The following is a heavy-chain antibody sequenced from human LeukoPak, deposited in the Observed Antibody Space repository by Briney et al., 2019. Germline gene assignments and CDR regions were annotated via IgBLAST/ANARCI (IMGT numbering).Heavy chain of an antibody. Sequence: GGSLRLSCAASGFTFSNYGMHWVRQAPGKGLEWVAIISYDGSNKYYADSVKGRFTVSRDNSKNTLYLQMNSLRAEDTAVYFCANENYYGSSGYTDYWGQGTLVTVSS. CDR3: ANENYYGSSGYTDY. CDR2: ISYDGSNK. D-gene: IGHD3-22*01. J-gene: IGHJ4*02. V-gene: IGHV3-30*18. CDR1: GFTFSNYG.